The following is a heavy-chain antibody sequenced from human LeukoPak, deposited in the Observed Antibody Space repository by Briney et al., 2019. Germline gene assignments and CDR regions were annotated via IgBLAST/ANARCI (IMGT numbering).Heavy chain of an antibody. J-gene: IGHJ4*02. CDR1: GGSINSHY. Sequence: SETLSLTCTVSGGSINSHYWSWIRQPPGKGLEWIGYIYYSGSTKYNPSLKSRVTISVDTSKSQFSLKLSSVTAADTAVYYCARGARAGYNLEPFDYWGQGTLVTVSS. CDR3: ARGARAGYNLEPFDY. V-gene: IGHV4-59*08. D-gene: IGHD5-24*01. CDR2: IYYSGST.